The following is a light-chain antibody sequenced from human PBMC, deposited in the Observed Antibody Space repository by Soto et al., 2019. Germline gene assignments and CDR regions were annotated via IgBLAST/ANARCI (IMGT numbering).Light chain of an antibody. Sequence: EIVITQSPATLPVSPGERATLSCRARERLRSKLAWFQQNPGQAPRLLIYCVSTRATGIPARFFGSRSWTNFTLPIRRLEHADLSVYYCQQYDSSYPWTFGQGTKVEIK. V-gene: IGKV3-15*01. CDR3: QQYDSSYPWT. CDR2: CVS. CDR1: ERLRSK. J-gene: IGKJ1*01.